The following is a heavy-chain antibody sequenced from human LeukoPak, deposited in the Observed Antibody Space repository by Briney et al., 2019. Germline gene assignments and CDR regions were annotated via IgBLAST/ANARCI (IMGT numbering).Heavy chain of an antibody. J-gene: IGHJ4*02. D-gene: IGHD2-15*01. CDR1: GGSISSGSYY. CDR2: IYTSGST. Sequence: PSETLSLTCTVSGGSISSGSYYWSWIRQPAGKGLEWIGRIYTSGSTNYNPSLKSRVTISVDTSKNQFSLKLSSVTAADTAVYYCAREDIVVVVAATSFFDYWGQGTLVTVSS. V-gene: IGHV4-61*02. CDR3: AREDIVVVVAATSFFDY.